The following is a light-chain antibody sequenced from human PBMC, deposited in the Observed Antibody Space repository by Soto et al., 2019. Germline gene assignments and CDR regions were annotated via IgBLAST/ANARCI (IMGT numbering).Light chain of an antibody. Sequence: AIQMTQSPSCFPASPGDRVTITCRASQGISSYLAWYQQKPGKAPKLLIYAASTLQSGVPSRFSGSRSCTEYTLTIISLQSHDDSTNYYRQQNNYSGTFGQGTKVDIK. J-gene: IGKJ1*01. CDR1: QGISSY. V-gene: IGKV1-8*01. CDR3: QQNNYSGT. CDR2: AAS.